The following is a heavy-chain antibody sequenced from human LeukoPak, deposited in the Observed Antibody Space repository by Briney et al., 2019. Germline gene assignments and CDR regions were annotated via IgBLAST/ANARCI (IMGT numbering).Heavy chain of an antibody. CDR1: GFTFSGSA. CDR2: IRSKANSYAT. Sequence: PGRSLRLSCAASGFTFSGSAMHWVRQASGKGLEWVGRIRSKANSYATAYAASVKGRFTISRDDSKNTAYLQMNSLKTEDTAVYYCTRPRSYDILTGFDYWGQGTLVTVSS. J-gene: IGHJ4*02. D-gene: IGHD3-9*01. V-gene: IGHV3-73*01. CDR3: TRPRSYDILTGFDY.